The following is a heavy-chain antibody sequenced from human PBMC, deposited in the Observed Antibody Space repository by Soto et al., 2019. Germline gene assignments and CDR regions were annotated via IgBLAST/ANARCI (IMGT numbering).Heavy chain of an antibody. CDR2: IVVGSGNT. V-gene: IGHV1-58*01. D-gene: IGHD3-3*01. CDR3: ARSTDPFGVVTSYYMDV. J-gene: IGHJ6*03. Sequence: SVKVSCKASGFTFTSSAVQWVRQARGQRLEWIGWIVVGSGNTNYAQKFQERVTMTRDISTSTAYMELSSLRSEDTAVYYCARSTDPFGVVTSYYMDVWGKGTTVTVSS. CDR1: GFTFTSSA.